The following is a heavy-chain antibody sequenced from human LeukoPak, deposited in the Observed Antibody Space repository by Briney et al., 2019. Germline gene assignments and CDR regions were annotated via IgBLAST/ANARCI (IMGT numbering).Heavy chain of an antibody. Sequence: SETLSLTCAVYGGSLSGYYWSWIRQPPGKGLEWIGEINHSGSTNYNPSLKSRVTISVDTSKNQFSLKLSSVTAADTAVYYCARGSNPRYFDYWGQGTLVTVSS. V-gene: IGHV4-34*01. D-gene: IGHD1-14*01. J-gene: IGHJ4*02. CDR2: INHSGST. CDR3: ARGSNPRYFDY. CDR1: GGSLSGYY.